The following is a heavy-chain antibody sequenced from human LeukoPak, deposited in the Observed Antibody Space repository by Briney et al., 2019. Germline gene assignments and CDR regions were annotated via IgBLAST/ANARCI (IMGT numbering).Heavy chain of an antibody. D-gene: IGHD1-26*01. CDR2: ISSSGGST. V-gene: IGHV3-23*01. J-gene: IGHJ4*02. Sequence: GSLKLSCVASEFTLSSYAMTWVRQAPGKGLEWVTTISSSGGSTYYADSVKGRFTISRDNSKNTLHLQMNSLRAEDTAIYYCATHKRVEPTTIFDYWGRGALVTVSS. CDR1: EFTLSSYA. CDR3: ATHKRVEPTTIFDY.